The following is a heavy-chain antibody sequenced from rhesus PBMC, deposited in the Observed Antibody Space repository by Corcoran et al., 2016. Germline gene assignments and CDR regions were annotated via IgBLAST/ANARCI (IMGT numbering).Heavy chain of an antibody. D-gene: IGHD3-34*01. J-gene: IGHJ4*01. V-gene: IGHV4-80*01. Sequence: QVQLQESGPGLVKPSETLSLTCAVSGGSFSSYWWSWIRQPPGKGLERIGDIKGNSGRTNYNPSLKSRVTISKDASKNQFSLKLSSVTAADTAVYYCARDNWGDYEVFGYWGQGVLVTVSS. CDR2: IKGNSGRT. CDR3: ARDNWGDYEVFGY. CDR1: GGSFSSYW.